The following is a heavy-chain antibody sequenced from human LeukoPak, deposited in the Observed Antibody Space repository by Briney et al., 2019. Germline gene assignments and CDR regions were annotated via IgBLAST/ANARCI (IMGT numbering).Heavy chain of an antibody. CDR2: INHSGST. D-gene: IGHD1-26*01. Sequence: SETLSLTCAVYGGSFSGYYWSWIRQPPGKGLEWIGEINHSGSTNYNPSLKSRVTMSVDTSKNQFSLKLSSVTAADTAVYYCARAGQWGYYYYYYMDVWGKGTTVTVSS. CDR3: ARAGQWGYYYYYYMDV. V-gene: IGHV4-34*01. CDR1: GGSFSGYY. J-gene: IGHJ6*03.